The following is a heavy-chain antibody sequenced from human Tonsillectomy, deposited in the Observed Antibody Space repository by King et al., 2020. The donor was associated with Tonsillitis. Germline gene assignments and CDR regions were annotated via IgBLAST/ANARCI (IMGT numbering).Heavy chain of an antibody. CDR2: IYHSGST. CDR1: GGSISSGGYS. Sequence: LQLQESGSGLVKPSQTLSLTCAVSGGSISSGGYSWSWIRQPPGKGLEWIGYIYHSGSTYYNPSLKSRVTISVDRSKNQFSLKLSSVTAADTAVYYCARGPGLGAFDIWGQGTMFTFSS. J-gene: IGHJ3*02. CDR3: ARGPGLGAFDI. V-gene: IGHV4-30-2*01.